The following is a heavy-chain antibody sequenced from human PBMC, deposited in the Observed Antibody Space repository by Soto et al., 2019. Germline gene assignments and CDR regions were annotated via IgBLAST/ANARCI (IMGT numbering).Heavy chain of an antibody. J-gene: IGHJ4*02. Sequence: SETLSLTCTVSGASITGTSYWSWIRQPAGKGLEWIGRFSLSGTTDYNPSLRSRVTMSADVSKNQFSLRLTSVTAADTALYYCARGMTPPGAPAWYYFDSWGQGTLVTVSS. CDR1: GASITGTSY. D-gene: IGHD2-8*02. CDR3: ARGMTPPGAPAWYYFDS. CDR2: FSLSGTT. V-gene: IGHV4-4*07.